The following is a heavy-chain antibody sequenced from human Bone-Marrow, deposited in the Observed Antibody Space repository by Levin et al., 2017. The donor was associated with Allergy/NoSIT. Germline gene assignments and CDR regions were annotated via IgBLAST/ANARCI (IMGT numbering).Heavy chain of an antibody. CDR3: VKGGPTQDPDDVVIEGPGFLWNSYMDV. CDR1: GGSFRDFH. CDR2: IDHSGSA. V-gene: IGHV4-34*01. D-gene: IGHD1-1*01. J-gene: IGHJ6*03. Sequence: SQTLSLTCEVSGGSFRDFHWNWIRQSPGKGLEWLGEIDHSGSATYRSALKSRVRMSVDTSKSQVSLRLISVTVADTAVYYCVKGGPTQDPDDVVIEGPGFLWNSYMDVWGAGTTVSVSS.